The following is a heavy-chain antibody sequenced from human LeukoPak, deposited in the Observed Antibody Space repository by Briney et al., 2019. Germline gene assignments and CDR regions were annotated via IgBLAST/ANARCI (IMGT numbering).Heavy chain of an antibody. V-gene: IGHV4-39*01. Sequence: SETLSLTCTVSGGSISSSSYYWGWIRQPPGKGLEWIGSIYYSGSTYYNPSLMSRVTISVDTSKNQFSLKLSSVTAADTAVYFCARQTLRLTDAFDIWGEGTMVTVSS. CDR1: GGSISSSSYY. J-gene: IGHJ3*02. CDR2: IYYSGST. CDR3: ARQTLRLTDAFDI. D-gene: IGHD4/OR15-4a*01.